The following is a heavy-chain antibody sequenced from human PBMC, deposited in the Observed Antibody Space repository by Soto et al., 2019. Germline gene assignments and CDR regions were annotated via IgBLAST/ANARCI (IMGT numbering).Heavy chain of an antibody. V-gene: IGHV3-15*01. D-gene: IGHD1-1*01. CDR3: VTISRSSPWGC. J-gene: IGHJ1*01. CDR2: IKSKTDGGKT. CDR1: GHTFSNAW. Sequence: EVQLVESGGDLVEPGGSLRLSCVTSGHTFSNAWMSWVRQAPGKGLEWVGRIKSKTDGGKTDYAAPVKGRFTISRDDSKRTLYLQMSSLETDDTAVYYCVTISRSSPWGCWGQGTLVTVSS.